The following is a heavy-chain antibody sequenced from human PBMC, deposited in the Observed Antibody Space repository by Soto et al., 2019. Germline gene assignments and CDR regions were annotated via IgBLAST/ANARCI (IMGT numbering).Heavy chain of an antibody. CDR3: ARLNRDYYYYGMDV. V-gene: IGHV4-4*02. Sequence: SETRSRTCAVSGDPVSRSKWWTCFRQTPGKGLEWIGKIDQNGITNYNPSLESRVTILKDNSKNQLSLKLTSVTAVDSAVYYCARLNRDYYYYGMDVWGQGATVTVSS. J-gene: IGHJ6*02. CDR2: IDQNGIT. CDR1: GDPVSRSKW.